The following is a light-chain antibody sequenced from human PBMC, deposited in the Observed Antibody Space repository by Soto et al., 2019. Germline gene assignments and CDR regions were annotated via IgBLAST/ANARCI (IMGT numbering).Light chain of an antibody. V-gene: IGKV2-28*01. Sequence: EIVLTQSPLSLPVTPGEPASISCRSSRNLLHSNGYYYLDWYLQKPGQSPQLLIYLGSNRASGVPDRFNGSGSGTDFTLTISRVEAEDVGVYFCAQGLATPFTFGGGTKVDIK. CDR2: LGS. CDR3: AQGLATPFT. J-gene: IGKJ4*01. CDR1: RNLLHSNGYYY.